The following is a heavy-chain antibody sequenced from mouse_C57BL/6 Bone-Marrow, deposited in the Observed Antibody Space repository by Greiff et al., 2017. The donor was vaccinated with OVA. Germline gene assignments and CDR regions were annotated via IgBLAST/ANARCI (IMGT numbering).Heavy chain of an antibody. J-gene: IGHJ2*01. CDR2: IYPGDGDT. CDR3: ARSEGITTVVPFDY. V-gene: IGHV1-82*01. CDR1: GYAFSSSW. D-gene: IGHD1-1*01. Sequence: QVQLKESGPELVKPGASVKISCKASGYAFSSSWMNWVKQRPGKGLEWIGRIYPGDGDTNYNGKFKGKATLTAYKSSSTAYMQLSSLTSEDSAVYFCARSEGITTVVPFDYWGQGTTLTVSS.